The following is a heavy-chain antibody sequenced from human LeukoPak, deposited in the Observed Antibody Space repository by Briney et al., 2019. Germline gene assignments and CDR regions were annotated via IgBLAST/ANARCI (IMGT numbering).Heavy chain of an antibody. CDR3: ARLSGYFPHYYYYYGMDV. Sequence: SETLSLTCAVYGGSFSGYYWSWIRQPPGKGLEWIGEINHSGSTNYNPSLKSRVTISVDTSKNQFSLELSSVTAADTAVYYCARLSGYFPHYYYYYGMDVWGQGTTVTVSS. CDR2: INHSGST. D-gene: IGHD3-3*01. V-gene: IGHV4-34*01. CDR1: GGSFSGYY. J-gene: IGHJ6*02.